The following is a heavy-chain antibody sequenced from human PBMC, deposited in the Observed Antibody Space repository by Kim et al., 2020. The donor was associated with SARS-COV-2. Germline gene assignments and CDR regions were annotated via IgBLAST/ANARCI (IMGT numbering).Heavy chain of an antibody. CDR2: IKSKTDGWTT. CDR3: GGGRAGY. Sequence: GGSLRLSCAASGFTFSNAWVSWVRQAPGKGLEWVGRIKSKTDGWTTDYAAPVKDRFTISRDDSKNTLYLQMNSLKTEDTAFYYCGGGRAGYWGQGTLVTVSS. D-gene: IGHD3-16*01. V-gene: IGHV3-15*01. CDR1: GFTFSNAW. J-gene: IGHJ4*02.